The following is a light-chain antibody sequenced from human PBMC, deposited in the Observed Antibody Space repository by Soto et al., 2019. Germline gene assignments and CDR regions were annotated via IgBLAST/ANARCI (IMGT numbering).Light chain of an antibody. CDR3: CSYAGSDTLV. CDR1: SSDVGAYNY. V-gene: IGLV2-11*01. J-gene: IGLJ2*01. CDR2: DVT. Sequence: QSALTQPRSVSGSPGQSVTISCTGTSSDVGAYNYVSWYQQHPGKAPQVVIYDVTKRPSGVPDRFSGSKSDNTASLTISGLQAEDEADYYCCSYAGSDTLVFGGGTKLTVL.